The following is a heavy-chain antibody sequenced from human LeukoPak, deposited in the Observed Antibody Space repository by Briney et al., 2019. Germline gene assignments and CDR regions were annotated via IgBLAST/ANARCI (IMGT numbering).Heavy chain of an antibody. CDR1: GFTFDDYT. CDR3: AKDPGYCSGGGCPGHFDY. CDR2: ITWDGGST. V-gene: IGHV3-43*01. D-gene: IGHD2-15*01. J-gene: IGHJ4*02. Sequence: GGSLRLSCAASGFTFDDYTMHWVRQAPRKGLEWVSLITWDGGSTYYANSVKGRFTISRDNTKNPLYLQMNSLRTEDTAVYYCAKDPGYCSGGGCPGHFDYWGQGTLVTVSS.